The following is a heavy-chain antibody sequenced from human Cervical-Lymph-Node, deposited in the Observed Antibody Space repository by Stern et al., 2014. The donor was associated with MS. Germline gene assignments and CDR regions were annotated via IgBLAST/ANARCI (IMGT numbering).Heavy chain of an antibody. D-gene: IGHD6-6*01. CDR3: ARVWERIATRPRYWYFDL. CDR1: GGTFRNHA. J-gene: IGHJ2*01. CDR2: IIPSLGTT. Sequence: VQLVESGAEVKKHGSSGKVSCKASGGTFRNHAMSWVRQAAGQGLAWMGGIIPSLGTTKYSQKLQGRVTITADESTSTAYMELSSLTSEDTAMYYCARVWERIATRPRYWYFDLWGRGTLVTVSS. V-gene: IGHV1-69*01.